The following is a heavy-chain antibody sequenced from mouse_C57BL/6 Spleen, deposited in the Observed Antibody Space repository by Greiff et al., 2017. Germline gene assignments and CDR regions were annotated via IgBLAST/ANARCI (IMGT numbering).Heavy chain of an antibody. D-gene: IGHD1-1*01. CDR2: IRLKSDNYAT. CDR1: GFTFSNYW. Sequence: EVQLQQSGGGLVQPGGSMKLSCVASGFTFSNYWMNWVRQSPEKGLEWVAQIRLKSDNYATHYAESVKGRFTISRDDSKSSVYLQMNNLRAEDTGIYYCTAPYYYGSSPFAYWGQGTLVTVSA. J-gene: IGHJ3*01. V-gene: IGHV6-3*01. CDR3: TAPYYYGSSPFAY.